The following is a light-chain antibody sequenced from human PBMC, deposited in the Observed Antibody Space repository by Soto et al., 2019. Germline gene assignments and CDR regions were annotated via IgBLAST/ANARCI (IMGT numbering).Light chain of an antibody. CDR2: DVS. CDR3: SSYTSSSTVV. CDR1: SSDVGGYNY. Sequence: QSALTQPASVSGSPGQSITISCTGTSSDVGGYNYVSWYQHHPGKAPKLMIYDVSNRPSGVSNRFSGSKSGKTASLTISGLQAEDEADYYCSSYTSSSTVVFGGGTQLTVL. J-gene: IGLJ2*01. V-gene: IGLV2-14*03.